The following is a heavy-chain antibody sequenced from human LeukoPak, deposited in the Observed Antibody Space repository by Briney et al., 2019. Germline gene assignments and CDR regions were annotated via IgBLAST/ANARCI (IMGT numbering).Heavy chain of an antibody. Sequence: SETLSLTCTVSGGSISSYYWSWIRQPPGKGLEWIGYIYYSGSTNYNPSLKSRVTISVDTSKNQFSLKLSSVTAADTAVYYCARATTMVRGVIQAPNYYYYYGMDVWGQGTTGTVSS. D-gene: IGHD3-10*01. CDR1: GGSISSYY. J-gene: IGHJ6*02. V-gene: IGHV4-59*01. CDR3: ARATTMVRGVIQAPNYYYYYGMDV. CDR2: IYYSGST.